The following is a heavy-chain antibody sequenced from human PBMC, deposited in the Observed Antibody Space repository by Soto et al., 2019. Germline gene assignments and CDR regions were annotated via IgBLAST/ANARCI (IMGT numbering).Heavy chain of an antibody. J-gene: IGHJ6*02. CDR1: GFIFNNYG. D-gene: IGHD3-10*01. CDR3: AKDLKVSGSHYGTLNYYYGMDV. Sequence: QVQLVESGGGVVQPGGTVRLSCAASGFIFNNYGMQWVRQAPGRGLEWVAVIAYDGSLKYYVDSVKGRFTISRDNSKNTLYLQINSLRAEDTAVYYCAKDLKVSGSHYGTLNYYYGMDVWGQGTTVSVSS. CDR2: IAYDGSLK. V-gene: IGHV3-30*18.